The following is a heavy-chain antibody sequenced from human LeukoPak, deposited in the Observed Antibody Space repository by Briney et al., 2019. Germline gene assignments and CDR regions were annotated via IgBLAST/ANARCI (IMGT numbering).Heavy chain of an antibody. D-gene: IGHD6-19*01. CDR1: GFTVRSYA. CDR2: VSGSDDSA. J-gene: IGHJ4*02. CDR3: AKALYNSGWYGGGDY. Sequence: GGSLRLSCAASGFTVRSYAMSWVRQAPGKGLEWVSGVSGSDDSAYYADSVKGRFTISRDNSKNTLDLQMNSLRDEDTAVYYCAKALYNSGWYGGGDYWGQGTEVTVSS. V-gene: IGHV3-23*01.